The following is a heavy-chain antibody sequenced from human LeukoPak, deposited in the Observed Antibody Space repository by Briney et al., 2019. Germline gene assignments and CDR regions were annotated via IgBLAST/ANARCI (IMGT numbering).Heavy chain of an antibody. CDR3: ARGYRGSYYRSQDFDY. Sequence: PSVKVSCKASGYTFTIFGISWVRQTPGQGLGWVGWINPNGGNTGYAQKFQGRVTMARNTSISTAYMELSSLRSEDTAVYYCARGYRGSYYRSQDFDYWGQGTLVTVSS. CDR2: INPNGGNT. J-gene: IGHJ4*02. D-gene: IGHD1-26*01. CDR1: GYTFTIFG. V-gene: IGHV1-8*02.